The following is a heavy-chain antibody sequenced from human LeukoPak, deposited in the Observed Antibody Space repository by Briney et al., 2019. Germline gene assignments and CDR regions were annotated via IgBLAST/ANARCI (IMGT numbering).Heavy chain of an antibody. CDR1: GYTFTNNY. Sequence: ASVKVSCKASGYTFTNNYLLWVRQAPGQGLEWMGMIYPRDGSTSYAQNFQGRVTVTRDTSTTTVHMELRGLRSEDTAVHYCARDQEGFDYWGQGTVVTVSS. CDR2: IYPRDGST. J-gene: IGHJ4*02. V-gene: IGHV1-46*01. CDR3: ARDQEGFDY.